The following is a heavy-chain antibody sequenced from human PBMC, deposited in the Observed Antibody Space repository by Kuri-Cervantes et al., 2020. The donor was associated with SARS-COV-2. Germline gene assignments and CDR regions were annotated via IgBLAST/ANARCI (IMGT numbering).Heavy chain of an antibody. Sequence: SETLSLTCAVSGGSISSSSYYWGWIRQPPGKGLVWIGRINYSRSTYYDPSPKSRVTISVDSSQNQFSLKLSSVPAADTAVYYCASALRILYYCMDVWGQGTTVTVSS. J-gene: IGHJ6*02. V-gene: IGHV4-39*01. CDR2: INYSRST. CDR1: GGSISSSSYY. CDR3: ASALRILYYCMDV.